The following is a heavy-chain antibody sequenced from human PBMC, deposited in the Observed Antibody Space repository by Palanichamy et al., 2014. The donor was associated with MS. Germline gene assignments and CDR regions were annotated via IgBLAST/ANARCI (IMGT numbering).Heavy chain of an antibody. CDR1: GGPISSYY. J-gene: IGHJ6*02. D-gene: IGHD4/OR15-4a*01. CDR3: TRDLGYDYGAYYGMDV. Sequence: QVQLQESGPGLVKPSDTLSLTCIVSGGPISSYYWTWIRQPPGEGLEWVGHIHYSGKINYNPSLKSRVTISLDPSKNQFSLRLNSVTAADTAVYYCTRDLGYDYGAYYGMDVWGRGTTVTVSS. V-gene: IGHV4-59*01. CDR2: IHYSGKI.